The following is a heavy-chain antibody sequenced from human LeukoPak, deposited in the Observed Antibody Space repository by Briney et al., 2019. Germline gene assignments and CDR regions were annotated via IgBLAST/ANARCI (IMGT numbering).Heavy chain of an antibody. D-gene: IGHD5-18*01. CDR2: MNPNSGNT. CDR1: GYTFTSYD. Sequence: ASVKVSCKASGYTFTSYDINWLRQATGQGLEWMGWMNPNSGNTGYAQKFQGRITMTRNTSISTAYMELSSLRSEDTAVYYCARGARKGGYSYGYTFGYWGQGTLVTVSS. J-gene: IGHJ4*02. CDR3: ARGARKGGYSYGYTFGY. V-gene: IGHV1-8*01.